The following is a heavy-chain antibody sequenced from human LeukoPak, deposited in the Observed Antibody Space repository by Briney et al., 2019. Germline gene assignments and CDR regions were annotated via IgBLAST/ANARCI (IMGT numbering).Heavy chain of an antibody. J-gene: IGHJ4*02. Sequence: GGSLRLSCAAPGFTFSSYGMHWVRQAPGKGLEWVAVISYDGSNKYYADSVKGRFTISRDNSKNTLYLQMNSLRAEDTAIYYCAKPVGATSVAYWGQGTLVTVSS. CDR1: GFTFSSYG. CDR3: AKPVGATSVAY. V-gene: IGHV3-30*18. D-gene: IGHD1-26*01. CDR2: ISYDGSNK.